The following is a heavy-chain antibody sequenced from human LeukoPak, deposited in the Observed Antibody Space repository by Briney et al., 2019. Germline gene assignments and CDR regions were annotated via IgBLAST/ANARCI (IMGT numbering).Heavy chain of an antibody. CDR1: GFTFSRYG. CDR3: AKDWEYSYGPPVF. D-gene: IGHD5-18*01. J-gene: IGHJ4*02. V-gene: IGHV3-33*06. Sequence: GSLRLSSAASGFTFSRYGMHWDRQAPRKGREWVALKWSDESHRYYADSVRGRFTISRDNSRNTLYLQMNSLRAEDTAVYYCAKDWEYSYGPPVFGGQGTLVTVSS. CDR2: KWSDESHR.